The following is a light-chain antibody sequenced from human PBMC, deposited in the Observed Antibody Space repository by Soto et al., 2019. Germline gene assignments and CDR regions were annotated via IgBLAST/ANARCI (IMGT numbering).Light chain of an antibody. CDR3: EQYKSYSPWT. CDR2: DAS. J-gene: IGKJ1*01. Sequence: DIQMTQSPSTLSASVGDRVTITCRASQGISACLAWYQQKPGKAPKLLIFDASTLESGVPSRFSGSGSGTEFTLTISSLQPDDFATYYCEQYKSYSPWTFGQGTKVEIK. CDR1: QGISAC. V-gene: IGKV1-5*01.